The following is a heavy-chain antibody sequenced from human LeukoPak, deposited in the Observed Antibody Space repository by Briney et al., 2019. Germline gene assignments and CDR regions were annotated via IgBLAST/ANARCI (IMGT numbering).Heavy chain of an antibody. J-gene: IGHJ5*02. CDR1: GYTFTGYY. Sequence: ASVKVSCKASGYTFTGYYMHWVRQAPGQGLEWMGWINPNSGGTNYAQKFQGRVTMTRDTYISTAYMELSRLRSDDTAVYYCASPGYSSSGNWFDPWGQGTLVTVSS. D-gene: IGHD6-13*01. CDR3: ASPGYSSSGNWFDP. V-gene: IGHV1-2*02. CDR2: INPNSGGT.